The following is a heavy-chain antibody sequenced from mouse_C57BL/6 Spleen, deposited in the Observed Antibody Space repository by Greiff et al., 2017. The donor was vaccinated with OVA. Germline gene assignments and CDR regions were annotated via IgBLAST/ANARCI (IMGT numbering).Heavy chain of an antibody. CDR1: GYTFTSYG. J-gene: IGHJ2*01. V-gene: IGHV1-81*01. Sequence: VKLMESGAELARPGASVKLSCKASGYTFTSYGISWVKQRTGQGLEWIGEIYPRSGNTYYNEKFKGKATLTADKSSSTAYMELRSLTSEDSAVYFCARSGTGCFDYWGQGTTLTVSS. D-gene: IGHD4-1*01. CDR2: IYPRSGNT. CDR3: ARSGTGCFDY.